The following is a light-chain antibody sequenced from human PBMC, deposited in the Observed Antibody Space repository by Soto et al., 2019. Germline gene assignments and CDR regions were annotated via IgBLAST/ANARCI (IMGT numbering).Light chain of an antibody. J-gene: IGKJ5*01. CDR2: AAS. Sequence: DIQMTQSPSSLSASVGDRVTITCRASQSISSYLNWYQQKPGKASKLLIYAASSLQSGVPSRFSGSGSGTDFTLTISSLQPEDFATYYCQHYHSFSITFGQGTRLEI. CDR1: QSISSY. CDR3: QHYHSFSIT. V-gene: IGKV1-39*01.